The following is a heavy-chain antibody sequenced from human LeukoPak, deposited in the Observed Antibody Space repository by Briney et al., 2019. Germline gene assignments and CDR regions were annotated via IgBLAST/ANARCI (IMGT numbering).Heavy chain of an antibody. V-gene: IGHV3-48*03. J-gene: IGHJ2*01. CDR2: ISSSGSTI. Sequence: GGSLRLSCAASGFTFSSYEMNWVRQAPGKGLEWVSYISSSGSTIYYADSVKGRFTISRDNAKNSLYLQMNSLRAEDTAVYYCARVHRSGGSCYVGRAYWCFDLWGRGTLVTVSS. CDR1: GFTFSSYE. D-gene: IGHD2-15*01. CDR3: ARVHRSGGSCYVGRAYWCFDL.